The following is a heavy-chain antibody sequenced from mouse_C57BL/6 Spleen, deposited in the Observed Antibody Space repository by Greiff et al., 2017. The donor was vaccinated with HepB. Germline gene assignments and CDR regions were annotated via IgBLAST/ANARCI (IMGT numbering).Heavy chain of an antibody. Sequence: QVQLQQSGAELVRPGASVKLSCKASGYTFTDYYINWVKQRPGQGLEWIARIYPGSGNTYYNEKFKGKATLTAEKSSSTAYMQLSSLTSEDSAVYFCARDTLYAMDYWGQGTSVTVSS. V-gene: IGHV1-76*01. CDR1: GYTFTDYY. J-gene: IGHJ4*01. CDR2: IYPGSGNT. CDR3: ARDTLYAMDY. D-gene: IGHD5-1-1*01.